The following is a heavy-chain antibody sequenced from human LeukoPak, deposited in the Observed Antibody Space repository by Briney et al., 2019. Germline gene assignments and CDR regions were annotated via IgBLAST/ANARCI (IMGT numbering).Heavy chain of an antibody. D-gene: IGHD6-13*01. CDR2: IYYIGST. CDR1: GGSISSSSYY. Sequence: SETLSLTCTVSGGSISSSSYYWGWIRQPPGKGLEWIGSIYYIGSTYYNPSLKSRVTISLDTSKNQFSLKLSSVTPADTAVYYCARDGQQLVGWFDPWGQGTLVTVSS. CDR3: ARDGQQLVGWFDP. V-gene: IGHV4-39*07. J-gene: IGHJ5*02.